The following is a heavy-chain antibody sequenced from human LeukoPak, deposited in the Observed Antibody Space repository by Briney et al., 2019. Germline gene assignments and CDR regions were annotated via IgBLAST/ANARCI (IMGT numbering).Heavy chain of an antibody. J-gene: IGHJ5*02. V-gene: IGHV1-69*06. Sequence: ASVKVSCKASGGTFSSYAISWVRQAPGQGLEWMGGIIPIFGTANYAQKFQGRVTITADKSTSTAYMEMSGLKSEDTAVYYCARTDCGGDCYSSRGWFDPWGQGTLVTVSS. CDR3: ARTDCGGDCYSSRGWFDP. D-gene: IGHD2-21*02. CDR1: GGTFSSYA. CDR2: IIPIFGTA.